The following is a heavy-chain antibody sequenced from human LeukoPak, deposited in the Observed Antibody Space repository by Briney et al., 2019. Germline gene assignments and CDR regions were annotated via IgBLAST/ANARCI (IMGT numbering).Heavy chain of an antibody. D-gene: IGHD3-10*01. J-gene: IGHJ4*02. CDR2: IYYSGDT. V-gene: IGHV4-39*01. Sequence: SETLSLTCTVSGGSITSSSHYWAWIRQPPGKGLEWIGSIYYSGDTYYNPSLKSRVTISVDTSKNQFSLNLTSVTAADTAVYYCARHKSPLPLHWGQGTLVTVSS. CDR1: GGSITSSSHY. CDR3: ARHKSPLPLH.